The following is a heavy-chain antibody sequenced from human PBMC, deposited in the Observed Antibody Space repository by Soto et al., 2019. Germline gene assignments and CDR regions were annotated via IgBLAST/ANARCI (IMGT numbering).Heavy chain of an antibody. J-gene: IGHJ4*02. CDR2: ITTDKGKT. CDR1: GYTFTSFG. Sequence: ASVKVSCKTSGYTFTSFGISWVRQAPGQGLEWMGWITTDKGKTNYAQKFQGRVTMTTDTSTSTAYMELRSLRSDDTAVYYCARGYSGSNDYWGQGTLVTVSS. CDR3: ARGYSGSNDY. V-gene: IGHV1-18*01. D-gene: IGHD3-10*01.